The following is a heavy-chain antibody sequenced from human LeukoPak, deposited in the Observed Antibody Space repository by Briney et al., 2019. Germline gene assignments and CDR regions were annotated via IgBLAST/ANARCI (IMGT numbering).Heavy chain of an antibody. V-gene: IGHV1-46*01. CDR2: IYPRDGST. CDR3: ARERNDYSYYYYGMDV. D-gene: IGHD4-11*01. J-gene: IGHJ6*02. Sequence: ASVTVSCKASGYTFTSNYIHWVRQAPGQGLEWMGMIYPRDGSTSYAQKFQGRVTMTRNTSISTAYMELSSLRSEDTAVYYCARERNDYSYYYYGMDVWGQGTTVTVSS. CDR1: GYTFTSNY.